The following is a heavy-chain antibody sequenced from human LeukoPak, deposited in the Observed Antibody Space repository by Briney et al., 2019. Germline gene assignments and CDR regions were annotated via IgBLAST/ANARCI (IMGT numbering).Heavy chain of an antibody. CDR3: ARHGTNWAFDI. CDR1: GFTFSSYA. J-gene: IGHJ3*02. Sequence: GGSLRLSCAASGFTFSSYAMHWVRQAPGKGLEWVAVISYDGSNKYYADSVKGRFTISRDNSKNTLYLQMNSLRAEDTAVYYCARHGTNWAFDIWGQGTMVTVSS. D-gene: IGHD2-8*01. CDR2: ISYDGSNK. V-gene: IGHV3-30*04.